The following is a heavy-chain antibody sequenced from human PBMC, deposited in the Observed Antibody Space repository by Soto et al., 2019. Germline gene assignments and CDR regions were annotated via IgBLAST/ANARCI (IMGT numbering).Heavy chain of an antibody. CDR2: IYSGGST. J-gene: IGHJ6*02. D-gene: IGHD3-10*01. V-gene: IGHV3-66*01. Sequence: EVQLVESGGGLVQPGGSLRLSCAASGFTVSSNYMSWVRQAPGKGLEWVSVIYSGGSTYYADSVKGRFTISRDNSKNTRYLQMNSLRAEDTAVYYCARDPLLRITMVRGGYYGMDVWGQGTTVTVSS. CDR3: ARDPLLRITMVRGGYYGMDV. CDR1: GFTVSSNY.